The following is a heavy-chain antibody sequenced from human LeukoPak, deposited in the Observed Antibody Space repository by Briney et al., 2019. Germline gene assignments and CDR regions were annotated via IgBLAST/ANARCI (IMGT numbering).Heavy chain of an antibody. CDR3: ARSFIQNNWFDP. CDR1: GFTFSSYV. CDR2: IWYDGSNK. Sequence: GGSLRLSCAASGFTFSSYVMSWVRQAPGKGLEWVAVIWYDGSNKYYADSVKGRFTISRDNSKNTLYLQMNSLRAEDTAVYYCARSFIQNNWFDPWGQGTLVTVSS. J-gene: IGHJ5*02. V-gene: IGHV3-33*08.